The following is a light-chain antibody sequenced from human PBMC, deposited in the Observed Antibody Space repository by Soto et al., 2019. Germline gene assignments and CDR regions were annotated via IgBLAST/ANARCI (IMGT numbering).Light chain of an antibody. V-gene: IGLV2-14*01. Sequence: QSVLTQPASVSGSPGQSITISCTGSSGDVGGYNYVSWYQHHPGKAPKVMIYEVSNRPSGVSNRFSGSKSGNTASLTISGLQAEDEADYYCSSYTTSSTWVFGGGTKVTVL. CDR1: SGDVGGYNY. J-gene: IGLJ3*02. CDR2: EVS. CDR3: SSYTTSSTWV.